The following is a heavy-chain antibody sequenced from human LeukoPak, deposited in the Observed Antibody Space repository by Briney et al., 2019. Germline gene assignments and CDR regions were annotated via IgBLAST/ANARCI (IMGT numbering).Heavy chain of an antibody. CDR2: IYPGDSQT. Sequence: GESLKISCKGYGYSFSMYWTGCVRQMPGKGLEWMGIIYPGDSQTAYSPSFQGQVTISADKSISTAYLQWRSLKASDTAMYYCGRIRGYDFWSRGAFDIWGQGTMVTVSS. D-gene: IGHD3-3*01. CDR1: GYSFSMYW. V-gene: IGHV5-51*01. CDR3: GRIRGYDFWSRGAFDI. J-gene: IGHJ3*02.